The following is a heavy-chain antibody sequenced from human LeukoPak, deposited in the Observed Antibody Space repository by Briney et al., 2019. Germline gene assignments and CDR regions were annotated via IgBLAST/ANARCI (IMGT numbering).Heavy chain of an antibody. CDR3: SSESPLYYNANLDF. Sequence: GGSLRLSCAVSGFPVSTNYMSWVRQAPERGLEWVSTIYGGDSAHYADSVEGRFTISRDNSKNTLHLQMSSLRAEDTAVYYCSSESPLYYNANLDFWSLGTLVTVSS. CDR1: GFPVSTNY. D-gene: IGHD1-26*01. J-gene: IGHJ4*02. V-gene: IGHV3-53*01. CDR2: IYGGDSA.